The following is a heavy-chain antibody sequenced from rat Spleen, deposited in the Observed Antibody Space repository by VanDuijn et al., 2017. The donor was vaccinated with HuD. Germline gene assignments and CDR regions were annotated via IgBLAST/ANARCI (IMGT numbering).Heavy chain of an antibody. Sequence: EVQLVESGGGLVQPGRSLKLSCVAYGFTFNNYWMTWIRQAPGKGLEWVAAISSEGRSSYYRDYVKGRFTISRDSAKRTLYLQMDSVRAEDKATYYWARAWIGYMYYFDYWGQGVMVTVSS. CDR2: ISSEGRSS. D-gene: IGHD1-9*01. CDR1: GFTFNNYW. CDR3: ARAWIGYMYYFDY. J-gene: IGHJ2*01. V-gene: IGHV5-31*01.